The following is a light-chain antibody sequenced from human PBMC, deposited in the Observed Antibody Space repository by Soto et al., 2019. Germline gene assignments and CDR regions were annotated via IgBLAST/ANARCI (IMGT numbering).Light chain of an antibody. CDR1: SSDVGVYNY. V-gene: IGLV2-11*01. J-gene: IGLJ3*02. Sequence: QSVLTQPRSVSGSPGQSVTISCTGTSSDVGVYNYVSWYQQHPGKAPQLVIYDVIKRPSGVPDRFSGSKSGNTASLTISGRQAEDEADYYCCSYAGSSLWVFGGGTKLTVL. CDR3: CSYAGSSLWV. CDR2: DVI.